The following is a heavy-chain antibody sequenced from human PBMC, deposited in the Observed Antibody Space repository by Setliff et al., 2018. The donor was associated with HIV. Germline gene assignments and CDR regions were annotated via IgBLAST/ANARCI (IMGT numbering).Heavy chain of an antibody. J-gene: IGHJ5*02. CDR1: GGSISSGSCY. CDR3: ARDRNPSPVADNCFDP. Sequence: SETLSLTCTVSGGSISSGSCYWNWIRQPAGKGLEWIRQIYSSGSTKYNPSLKRRVTILVDTSKNQFSLKLSSVTAADTAVYYCARDRNPSPVADNCFDPWGQGTLVTVSS. CDR2: IYSSGST. V-gene: IGHV4-61*09. D-gene: IGHD6-19*01.